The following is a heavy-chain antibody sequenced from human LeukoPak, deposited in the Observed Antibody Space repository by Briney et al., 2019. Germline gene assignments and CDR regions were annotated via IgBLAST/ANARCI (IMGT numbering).Heavy chain of an antibody. D-gene: IGHD3-3*01. Sequence: GGSLRLSCAASGFTFSSHAMSWVRQAPGKGLEWVSAISGGGDNTYYADSVKGRFTISRDNSKNTLYLQMNSLRAEDTALYYCPKLTYYDFWSGYQYFQHWGQGTLVTVSS. CDR1: GFTFSSHA. CDR3: PKLTYYDFWSGYQYFQH. J-gene: IGHJ1*01. V-gene: IGHV3-23*01. CDR2: ISGGGDNT.